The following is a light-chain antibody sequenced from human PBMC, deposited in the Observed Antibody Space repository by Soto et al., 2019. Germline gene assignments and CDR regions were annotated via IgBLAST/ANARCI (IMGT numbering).Light chain of an antibody. CDR1: SSNIGAGYD. Sequence: QSVLTQPPSVSGAPGQRVTISCTGSSSNIGAGYDVHWYQHLPGTAPKLLIYANSNRPSGVPDRFSGSMSGTSASLAITGLQAEDEADYSCQSYDSSLSGYVFGTGTKVTVL. CDR3: QSYDSSLSGYV. J-gene: IGLJ1*01. CDR2: ANS. V-gene: IGLV1-40*01.